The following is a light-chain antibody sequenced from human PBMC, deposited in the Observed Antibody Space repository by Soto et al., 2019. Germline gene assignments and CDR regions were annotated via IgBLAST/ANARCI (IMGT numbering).Light chain of an antibody. Sequence: EIILTQSPATLSLSPGDRATLSCRASQSVSHYLAWYQQKPGQAPRLLIYDVSKRATGIPARFSGSGSGTAFTLTIRSLEPEDFAVYFCQQRSEWPLCTFGLGTKLEIK. CDR1: QSVSHY. J-gene: IGKJ2*02. CDR3: QQRSEWPLCT. V-gene: IGKV3-11*01. CDR2: DVS.